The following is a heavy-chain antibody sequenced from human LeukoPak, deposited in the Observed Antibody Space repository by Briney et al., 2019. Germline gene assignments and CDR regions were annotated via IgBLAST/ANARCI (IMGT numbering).Heavy chain of an antibody. V-gene: IGHV3-7*01. CDR3: ARWAGVTDQ. J-gene: IGHJ4*02. D-gene: IGHD5-18*01. CDR2: IKQDGSVE. Sequence: PGGSLRLSCVASGFTFENYWVSWVRQVPRKGPEWVANIKQDGSVEHYLESVKGRFTISRDNAKNSLFLQMNSLIAEDTAVYYCARWAGVTDQWGQGTQVAVSS. CDR1: GFTFENYW.